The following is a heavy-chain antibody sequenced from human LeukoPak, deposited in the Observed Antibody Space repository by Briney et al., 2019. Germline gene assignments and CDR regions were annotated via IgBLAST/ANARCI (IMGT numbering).Heavy chain of an antibody. V-gene: IGHV4-59*08. CDR3: ARYSGSYSGFDY. CDR1: GGSISSYY. CDR2: IYYSGSI. D-gene: IGHD1-26*01. Sequence: SETLSLTCTVAGGSISSYYWSWIRQPPGKGLEWIGYIYYSGSINYNPSLKSRVTISVDTSKNQFSLKLRSVTAADTAVYYCARYSGSYSGFDYWGQGTLVTVSS. J-gene: IGHJ4*02.